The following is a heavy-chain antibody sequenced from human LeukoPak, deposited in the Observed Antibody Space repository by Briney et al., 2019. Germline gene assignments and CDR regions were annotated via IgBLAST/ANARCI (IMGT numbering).Heavy chain of an antibody. CDR3: ARGSSWAFDI. Sequence: TGGSLRLSCAASGFTFSSYAMHWVRQAPGKGLEWVAFIQYDGSTEYYADSVKGRFTISREKSKKTMYLQMNTLRAEDTAVYYCARGSSWAFDIWGQGTKVTVSS. J-gene: IGHJ3*02. V-gene: IGHV3-30*02. CDR1: GFTFSSYA. CDR2: IQYDGSTE.